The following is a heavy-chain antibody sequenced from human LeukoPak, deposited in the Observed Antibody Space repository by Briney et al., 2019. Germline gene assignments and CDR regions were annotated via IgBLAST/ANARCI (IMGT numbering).Heavy chain of an antibody. CDR3: AREDCSGGSCYPYYYGMDV. J-gene: IGHJ6*04. CDR2: IIPIFGTA. Sequence: SVKVSCKASGGTFSSYAISWVRQAPGQGLEWMGGIIPIFGTANYAQKFQGRVTITADKSTSTAYKELSSLRSEDTAVYYCAREDCSGGSCYPYYYGMDVWGKGTTVTVSS. CDR1: GGTFSSYA. V-gene: IGHV1-69*06. D-gene: IGHD2-15*01.